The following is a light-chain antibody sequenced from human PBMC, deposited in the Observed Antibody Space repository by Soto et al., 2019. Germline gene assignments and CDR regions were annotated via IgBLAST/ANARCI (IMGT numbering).Light chain of an antibody. Sequence: IRMTQCPSSLSASKGDRVTITCRASQGISSYLAWYQQKPGKAPKLLIYAASTLQSGVPSRFSGSGSGTEFTLTISSLQPDDFATYYCQQYNSYSRTFGQGTKVDIK. CDR1: QGISSY. J-gene: IGKJ1*01. V-gene: IGKV1-8*01. CDR3: QQYNSYSRT. CDR2: AAS.